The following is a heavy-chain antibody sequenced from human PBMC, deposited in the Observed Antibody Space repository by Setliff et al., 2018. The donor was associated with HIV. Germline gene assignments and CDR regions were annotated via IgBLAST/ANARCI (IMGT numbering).Heavy chain of an antibody. Sequence: SETLSLTCTVSGASIRSNNWWSWVRQSPGQGLEWLGQIYHSGGTSYNPSLKSRLTISVDTSKNQFSLKLSSVTAADTAVYYCARGTRSSLNWFDPWGQGTLVTVSS. D-gene: IGHD6-13*01. CDR3: ARGTRSSLNWFDP. V-gene: IGHV4-4*02. CDR1: GASIRSNNW. J-gene: IGHJ5*02. CDR2: IYHSGGT.